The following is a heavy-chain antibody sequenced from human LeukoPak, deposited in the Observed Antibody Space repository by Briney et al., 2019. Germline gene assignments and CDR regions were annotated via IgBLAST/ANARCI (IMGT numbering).Heavy chain of an antibody. CDR1: GGSFSGYY. D-gene: IGHD3-3*01. CDR2: INHSGST. Sequence: SETLSLTCAVYGGSFSGYYWSWIRQPPGKGLEWIGEINHSGSTNYNPSLKSRVTISVDTSKNQFSLKLSSVTAADTAVYCCARGDNVLRFLEWLPRSYYYGMDVWGQGTTVTVSS. CDR3: ARGDNVLRFLEWLPRSYYYGMDV. J-gene: IGHJ6*02. V-gene: IGHV4-34*01.